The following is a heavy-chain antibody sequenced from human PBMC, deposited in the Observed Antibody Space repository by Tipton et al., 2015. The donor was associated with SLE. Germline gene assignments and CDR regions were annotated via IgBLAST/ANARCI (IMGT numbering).Heavy chain of an antibody. Sequence: GLVKPSETLSLTCTVSGGSISSYYWSWIRQPPGKGLEWIGHIYHNDITNYSPSLKSRVTISVDTSRNQFSLKLRSVTAADTAVYYCARPKNGAASKWELDSWGQGTRVTVSS. J-gene: IGHJ4*02. V-gene: IGHV4-59*08. CDR2: IYHNDIT. CDR3: ARPKNGAASKWELDS. CDR1: GGSISSYY. D-gene: IGHD1-26*01.